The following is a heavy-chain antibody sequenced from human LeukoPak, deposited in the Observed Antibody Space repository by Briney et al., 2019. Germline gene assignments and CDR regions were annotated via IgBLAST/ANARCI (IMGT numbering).Heavy chain of an antibody. CDR1: GYSFTNYW. D-gene: IGHD3-10*01. CDR3: ARHRLVRGVIITLDP. J-gene: IGHJ5*02. Sequence: GESLKISCKGSGYSFTNYWIGWVRQMPGKGLEWMGIIYPGDSDTRYSPSFQGQVTISADKSISTAYQQWSSLKASDTAMYYCARHRLVRGVIITLDPWGQGTLVTVSS. CDR2: IYPGDSDT. V-gene: IGHV5-51*01.